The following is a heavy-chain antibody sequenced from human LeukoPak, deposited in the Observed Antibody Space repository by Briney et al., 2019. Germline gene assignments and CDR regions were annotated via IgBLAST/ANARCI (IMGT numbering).Heavy chain of an antibody. CDR1: GYTFTSYG. CDR2: ISAYNGNT. J-gene: IGHJ4*02. V-gene: IGHV1-18*01. D-gene: IGHD3-3*01. CDR3: ARDNRDYDFWSGYYPFDY. Sequence: GESLKISCKGSGYTFTSYGISWVRQAPGQGLEWMGWISAYNGNTNYAQKLQGRVTMTTDTSTSTAYMELRSLRSDDTAVYYCARDNRDYDFWSGYYPFDYWGQGTLVTVSS.